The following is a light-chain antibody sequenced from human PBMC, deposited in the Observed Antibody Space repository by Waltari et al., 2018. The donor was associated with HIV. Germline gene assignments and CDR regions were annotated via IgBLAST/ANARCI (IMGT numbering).Light chain of an antibody. CDR1: DREIGFSNF. V-gene: IGLV2-14*01. CDR2: IGT. Sequence: QSVLTQPASVSGSPGQSISISCTGTDREIGFSNFVPWYQPLPGQAPRLVIYIGTARATGISSRFSASKSGNTASFSISGLQLDDEGDYYCTSYSYSHHFAFVGGTTLTVL. J-gene: IGLJ3*02. CDR3: TSYSYSHHFA.